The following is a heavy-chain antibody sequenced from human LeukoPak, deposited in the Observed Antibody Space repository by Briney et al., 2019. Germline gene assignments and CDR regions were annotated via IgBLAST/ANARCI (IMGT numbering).Heavy chain of an antibody. V-gene: IGHV1-18*01. J-gene: IGHJ4*02. Sequence: GASVKVSCKASGYTFTSYGISWVRQAPGQGLEWMGWISAYNGNTNYAQKLQGRVTMTTDTSTSTVYMELRSLRSDDTAVYYCARFVVVPAATLNFDYWGQGTLVTVSS. D-gene: IGHD2-2*01. CDR2: ISAYNGNT. CDR1: GYTFTSYG. CDR3: ARFVVVPAATLNFDY.